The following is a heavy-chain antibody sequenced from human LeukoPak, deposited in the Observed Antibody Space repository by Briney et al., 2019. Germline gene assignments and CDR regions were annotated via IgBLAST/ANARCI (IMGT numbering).Heavy chain of an antibody. CDR1: GGSISSGGYY. J-gene: IGHJ4*02. Sequence: SETLSLTCTVSGGSISSGGYYWSWIRQHPGKGLEWIGNIFYSGSTYYNPSLKSRVTISVDTSKNQFSLKLSSVTAADTAVYYCAKGVSKYQLLLFDYWGQGTLVTVSS. V-gene: IGHV4-31*03. CDR3: AKGVSKYQLLLFDY. D-gene: IGHD2-2*01. CDR2: IFYSGST.